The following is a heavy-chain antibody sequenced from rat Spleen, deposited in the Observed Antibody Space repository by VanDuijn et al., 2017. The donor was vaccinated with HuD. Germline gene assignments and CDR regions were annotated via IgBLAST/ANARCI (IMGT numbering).Heavy chain of an antibody. J-gene: IGHJ4*01. CDR3: ARHLRVASGVMDV. Sequence: QVQLKESGPGLVQPSQTLFLTCTVSGFSLTSYHVSWVRQPPGKSLVWMGPKWPGGGTNYNSSVQSRLSISRDTYKSKVFLKMNSLQPEDTGTYYCARHLRVASGVMDVWGQGASVTVSS. D-gene: IGHD1-11*01. CDR2: KWPGGGT. CDR1: GFSLTSYH. V-gene: IGHV2-72*01.